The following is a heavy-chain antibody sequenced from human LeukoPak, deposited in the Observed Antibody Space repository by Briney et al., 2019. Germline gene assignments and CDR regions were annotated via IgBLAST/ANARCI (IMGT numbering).Heavy chain of an antibody. CDR2: IWHDGSNK. V-gene: IGHV3-33*06. CDR3: ANNFDY. Sequence: GGSLRLSCAASGFTFSNYGLHWVRQAPGKGLEWVAVIWHDGSNKYYADSVKGRFTISRDNSKNTLYLKMNSLKAADTAVYYFANNFDYWGQGTMVTVSS. CDR1: GFTFSNYG. J-gene: IGHJ4*02.